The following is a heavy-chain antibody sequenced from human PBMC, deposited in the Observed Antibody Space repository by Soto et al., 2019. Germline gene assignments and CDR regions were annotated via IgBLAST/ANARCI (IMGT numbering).Heavy chain of an antibody. CDR3: ARGPQTTKVYFDY. D-gene: IGHD4-17*01. CDR1: GFSLSDYN. V-gene: IGHV3-48*02. Sequence: EVQLVESGGGLVPRGGSPRLSCAASGFSLSDYNMNWVRQAPGKGLEWLSYISSGTTVYYADSVRGRFTISRDSAKNSLYLQLSSLRDEDTAVYYCARGPQTTKVYFDYWGQGILVTVSS. CDR2: ISSGTTV. J-gene: IGHJ4*02.